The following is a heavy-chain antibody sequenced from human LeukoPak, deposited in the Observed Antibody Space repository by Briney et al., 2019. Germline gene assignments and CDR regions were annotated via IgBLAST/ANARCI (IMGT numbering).Heavy chain of an antibody. CDR2: IYHSGST. D-gene: IGHD2-2*01. V-gene: IGHV4-38-2*01. CDR3: ARYCSSTSCYQYFQH. Sequence: SETLSLTCAVSGYSISSGYYWGWIRQPPGKGLGWIGSIYHSGSTYYNPSLKSRVTISVDTSKNQFSLKLSSVTAADTAVYYCARYCSSTSCYQYFQHWGQGTLVTVSS. J-gene: IGHJ1*01. CDR1: GYSISSGYY.